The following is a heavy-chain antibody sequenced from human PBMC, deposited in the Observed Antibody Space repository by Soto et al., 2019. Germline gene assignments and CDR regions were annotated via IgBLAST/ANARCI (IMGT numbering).Heavy chain of an antibody. Sequence: SLRLSCAASGFTFSSYGMHWVRQAPGKGLEWVSVIYSGGSTYYADSVKGRFTISRDDSKNTLYLQMNSLRAEDTAVYYCARRRGLVLPLDYWGQGTLVTVSS. CDR3: ARRRGLVLPLDY. CDR1: GFTFSSYG. V-gene: IGHV3-66*04. D-gene: IGHD3-9*01. J-gene: IGHJ4*02. CDR2: IYSGGST.